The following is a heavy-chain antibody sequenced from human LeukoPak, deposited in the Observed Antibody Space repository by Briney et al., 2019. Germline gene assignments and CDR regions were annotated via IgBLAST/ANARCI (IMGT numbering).Heavy chain of an antibody. J-gene: IGHJ4*02. D-gene: IGHD3-22*01. Sequence: ASVKVSXKASGYTFTGYYMHWVRQAPGQGLEWMGWINPNSGGTNYAQKFQGRVTMTRDTSISTAYMELSRLRSDDTAVYYCARGGYYDSSGYYADYWGQGTLVTVSS. CDR1: GYTFTGYY. CDR3: ARGGYYDSSGYYADY. V-gene: IGHV1-2*02. CDR2: INPNSGGT.